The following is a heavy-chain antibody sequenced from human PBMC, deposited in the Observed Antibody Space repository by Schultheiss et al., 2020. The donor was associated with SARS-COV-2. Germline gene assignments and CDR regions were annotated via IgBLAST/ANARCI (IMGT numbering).Heavy chain of an antibody. D-gene: IGHD6-19*01. J-gene: IGHJ3*02. CDR2: SNAGNGNT. CDR1: GGTFSSYA. Sequence: SVKVSCKASGGTFSSYAISWVRQAPGQGLEWMGWSNAGNGNTKYSQEFQGRVTITADESTSTAYMELSSLRSEDTAVYYCARRREQWLTPDDAFDIWGQGTMVTVSS. CDR3: ARRREQWLTPDDAFDI. V-gene: IGHV1-69*13.